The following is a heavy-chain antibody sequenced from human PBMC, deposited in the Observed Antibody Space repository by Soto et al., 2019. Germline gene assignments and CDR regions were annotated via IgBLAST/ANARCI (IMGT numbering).Heavy chain of an antibody. CDR1: GFTFSSYS. Sequence: LRLSCAASGFTFSSYSMNWVRQAPGKGLEWVSSISSSSSYIYYADSVKGRFTISRDNAKNSLYLQMNSLRAEDTAVYYCARDTVYSSSWYVISAPMDVWGQGTTVTVPS. CDR2: ISSSSSYI. V-gene: IGHV3-21*01. CDR3: ARDTVYSSSWYVISAPMDV. D-gene: IGHD6-13*01. J-gene: IGHJ6*02.